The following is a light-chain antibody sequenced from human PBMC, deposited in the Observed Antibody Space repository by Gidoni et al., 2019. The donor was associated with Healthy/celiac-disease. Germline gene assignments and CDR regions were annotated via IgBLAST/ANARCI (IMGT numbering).Light chain of an antibody. CDR1: QGISCD. CDR2: AAS. CDR3: QHNYSYPRT. Sequence: AIRMRESPSSLSASTGDRVTITGLASQGISCDLAWHHQKQGKAPKLLIYAASALQSGVPSRFSGRGSGTDFTLTISHLQSDDFATYYWQHNYSYPRTFGQGTKVEIK. V-gene: IGKV1-8*01. J-gene: IGKJ1*01.